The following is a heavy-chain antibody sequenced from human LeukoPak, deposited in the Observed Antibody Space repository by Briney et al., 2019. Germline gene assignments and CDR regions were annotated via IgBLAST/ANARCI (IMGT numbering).Heavy chain of an antibody. CDR1: GLTFSRYW. CDR3: ATLGRVDVADY. CDR2: INSDRRST. J-gene: IGHJ4*02. Sequence: GPLRLSCAASGLTFSRYWMHWVRQAPGKGLVWVSRINSDRRSTSYADSVKGRFTISRDNAKNTLYLQMNSLRAEDTAVYYCATLGRVDVADYWGQGTLVTVS. V-gene: IGHV3-74*01. D-gene: IGHD7-27*01.